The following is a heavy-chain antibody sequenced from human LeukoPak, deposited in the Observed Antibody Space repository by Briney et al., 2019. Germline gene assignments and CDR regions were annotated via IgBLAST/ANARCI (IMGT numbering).Heavy chain of an antibody. CDR2: ISGSGGAT. V-gene: IGHV3-23*01. CDR1: GFTFSDYS. D-gene: IGHD5-18*01. CDR3: AKNDGYRYGRNYGMDV. Sequence: GGSLRLSCAASGFTFSDYSMSWIRQAPGQGLEWVSGISGSGGATYYAGSVQGRFTMSRDNSKNTLYLQLNSLRADDTAIYYCAKNDGYRYGRNYGMDVWGQGTTVTVSS. J-gene: IGHJ6*02.